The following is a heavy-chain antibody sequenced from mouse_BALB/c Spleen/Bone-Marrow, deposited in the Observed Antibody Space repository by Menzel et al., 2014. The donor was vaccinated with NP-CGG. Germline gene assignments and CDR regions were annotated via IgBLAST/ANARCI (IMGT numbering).Heavy chain of an antibody. V-gene: IGHV14-3*02. Sequence: EVKPMESGAELVKPGASVKLSCTASGFNIXDTYMHWGKQRPEQGLEWIGRIDPANGNTKYDPKFQGKATITADTSSNTAYLQLSSLTSEDTAVYYCATDSSGYLDYWGQGTTLTVSS. CDR2: IDPANGNT. J-gene: IGHJ2*01. D-gene: IGHD3-2*01. CDR3: ATDSSGYLDY. CDR1: GFNIXDTY.